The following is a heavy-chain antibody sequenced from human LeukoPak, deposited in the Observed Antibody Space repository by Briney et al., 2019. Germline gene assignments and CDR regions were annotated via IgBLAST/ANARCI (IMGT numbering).Heavy chain of an antibody. Sequence: PGGSLRLSCAASGFTFSSYSMNWVRQAPGKGLEWVSYISSSSSTIYYADSVKGRFTISRDNAKNSLYLQMNSLRAEDTAVYYCARVEENSLRFLEWRTRWYFDLWGRGTLVTVSS. CDR3: ARVEENSLRFLEWRTRWYFDL. CDR1: GFTFSSYS. J-gene: IGHJ2*01. D-gene: IGHD3-3*01. V-gene: IGHV3-48*04. CDR2: ISSSSSTI.